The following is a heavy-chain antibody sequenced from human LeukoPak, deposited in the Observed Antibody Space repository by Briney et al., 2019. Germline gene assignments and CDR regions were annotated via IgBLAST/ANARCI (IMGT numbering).Heavy chain of an antibody. D-gene: IGHD3-16*01. CDR2: IYHSGST. Sequence: SETLSLTCTVSGYSISSGYYWGWIRQPPGKGLEWIGSIYHSGSTYYNPSLKSRVTISVDTSKDQFSLKLSSVTAADTAVYYCARDGGYYYMDVWGKGTTVTVSS. CDR1: GYSISSGYY. V-gene: IGHV4-38-2*02. J-gene: IGHJ6*03. CDR3: ARDGGYYYMDV.